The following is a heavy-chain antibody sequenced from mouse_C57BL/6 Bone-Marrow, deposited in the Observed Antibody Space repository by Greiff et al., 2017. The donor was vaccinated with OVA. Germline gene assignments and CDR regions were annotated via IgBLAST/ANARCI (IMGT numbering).Heavy chain of an antibody. D-gene: IGHD4-1*01. CDR3: ARRRTGTGYWYFDV. CDR1: GYTFTDYY. J-gene: IGHJ1*03. CDR2: IYPGSGNT. V-gene: IGHV1-76*01. Sequence: QVHVKQSGAELVRPGASVKLSCKASGYTFTDYYINWVKQRPGQGLEWIARIYPGSGNTYYNEKFKGKATLTAEKSSSTAYMQLSSLTSEDSAVYFCARRRTGTGYWYFDVWGTGTTVTVSS.